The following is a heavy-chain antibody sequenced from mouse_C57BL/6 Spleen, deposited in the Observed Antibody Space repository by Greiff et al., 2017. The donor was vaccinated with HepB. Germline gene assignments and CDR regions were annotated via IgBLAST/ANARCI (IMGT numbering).Heavy chain of an antibody. V-gene: IGHV1S81*02. CDR3: SRVITRDY. CDR1: GYTFTSYW. Sequence: QQSGAELVKPGASVKLSCKASGYTFTSYWMHWVKQRPGQGLEWIGEINPSNGRTNYNEKFKSKATLTVDKSSSTAYMQLSSPTSEDSAVYYCSRVITRDYWGQGTTLTVSS. D-gene: IGHD6-1*01. CDR2: INPSNGRT. J-gene: IGHJ2*01.